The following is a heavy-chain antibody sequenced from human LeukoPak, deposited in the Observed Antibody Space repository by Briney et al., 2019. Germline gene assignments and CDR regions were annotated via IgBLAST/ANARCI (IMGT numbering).Heavy chain of an antibody. Sequence: SETLSLTCAVYGGSFSGYYWSWIRQPPGKGLEWIGEINHSGSTNYNPSLKSRVTISVDTSKNQFSLKLSSVTAADTAVYYCARGVAGVEQQLEYWYFDLWGRGTLVTVSS. J-gene: IGHJ2*01. CDR1: GGSFSGYY. V-gene: IGHV4-34*01. CDR3: ARGVAGVEQQLEYWYFDL. D-gene: IGHD6-13*01. CDR2: INHSGST.